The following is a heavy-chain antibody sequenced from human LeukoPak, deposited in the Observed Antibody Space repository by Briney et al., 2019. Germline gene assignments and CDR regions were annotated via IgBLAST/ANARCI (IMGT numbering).Heavy chain of an antibody. Sequence: SETLSLTCTVSGASISSYYWSWIRQPAGKGLEWVGRIYTSGRINYNPSLKSRVTMSVDTSKNQFSLKLNSVTAADTAVYYCARDESILTGYYSDYWGQGTLVTVSS. CDR3: ARDESILTGYYSDY. D-gene: IGHD3-9*01. J-gene: IGHJ4*02. CDR1: GASISSYY. V-gene: IGHV4-4*07. CDR2: IYTSGRI.